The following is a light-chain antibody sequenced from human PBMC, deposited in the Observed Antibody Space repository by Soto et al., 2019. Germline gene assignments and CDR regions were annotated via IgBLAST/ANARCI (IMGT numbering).Light chain of an antibody. J-gene: IGKJ1*01. CDR1: QTVSSSH. CDR3: QQYGSSLTWT. Sequence: EIVLTQSPGTLSLSPGERATLSSRASQTVSSSHLAWYQQKPGQAPRLLIYGASSRATGIPDRFSGGGSGTDFTRSISRLEPEDFEVYYCQQYGSSLTWTFGQGTKVEIK. CDR2: GAS. V-gene: IGKV3-20*01.